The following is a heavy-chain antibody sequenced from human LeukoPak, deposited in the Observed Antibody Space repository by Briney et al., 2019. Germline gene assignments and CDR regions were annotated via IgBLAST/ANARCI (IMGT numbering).Heavy chain of an antibody. D-gene: IGHD3-9*01. CDR3: ARGVVLRYFDWLYVDY. J-gene: IGHJ4*02. V-gene: IGHV4-39*06. CDR1: GGSISSSSYY. Sequence: SETLSLTCTVSGGSISSSSYYWGWIRQPPGKGLEWIGSIYYSGSTYYNPSLKSRVTISVDTSKNQFPLKLSSVTAADTAVYYCARGVVLRYFDWLYVDYWGQGTLVTVSS. CDR2: IYYSGST.